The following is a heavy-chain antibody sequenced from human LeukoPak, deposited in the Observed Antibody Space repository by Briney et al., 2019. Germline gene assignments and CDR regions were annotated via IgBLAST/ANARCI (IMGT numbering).Heavy chain of an antibody. Sequence: GGSLRLSCAASGFTVSSNYMSWVRQAPGKGLEWVSVIYSGGSTYYADSVKGRFTISRDNSKNTLYLQMNSLRAEDTAVYFCGSDPNGDYVGAVVFWGRGTLVTVSS. D-gene: IGHD2-8*01. CDR3: GSDPNGDYVGAVVF. V-gene: IGHV3-53*01. CDR1: GFTVSSNY. J-gene: IGHJ4*01. CDR2: IYSGGST.